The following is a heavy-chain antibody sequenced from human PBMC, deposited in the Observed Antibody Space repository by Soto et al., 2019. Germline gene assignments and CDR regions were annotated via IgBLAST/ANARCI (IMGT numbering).Heavy chain of an antibody. Sequence: GGSLRLSCTASGFTFGDYAMSWFRQAPGKGLEWVGFIRSKAYGGTTEYAASVKGRFTISRDDSKSIAYLQMNSLKTEDTAVYYCTRAPSWFGEGRRFDYWGQGTLVTVSS. CDR1: GFTFGDYA. CDR2: IRSKAYGGTT. D-gene: IGHD3-10*01. J-gene: IGHJ4*02. CDR3: TRAPSWFGEGRRFDY. V-gene: IGHV3-49*03.